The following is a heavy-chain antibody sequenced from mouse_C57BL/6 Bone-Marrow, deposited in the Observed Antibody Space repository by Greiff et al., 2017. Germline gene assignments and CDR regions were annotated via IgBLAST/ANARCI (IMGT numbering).Heavy chain of an antibody. J-gene: IGHJ3*01. V-gene: IGHV1-55*01. D-gene: IGHD1-1*01. Sequence: VQLQQPGAELVKPGASVKMSCKASGYTFTSYWITWVKQRPGKGLEWIGDIYPGSGSTNYNEKFKGKATLTVETSSSTAYKQLSSLTAEDAAVYYCRRSDYYGSSYWFAYWGQGTLVTVSA. CDR3: RRSDYYGSSYWFAY. CDR2: IYPGSGST. CDR1: GYTFTSYW.